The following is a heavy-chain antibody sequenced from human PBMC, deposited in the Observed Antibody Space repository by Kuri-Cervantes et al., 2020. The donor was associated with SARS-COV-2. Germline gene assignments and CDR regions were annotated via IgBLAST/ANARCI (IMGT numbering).Heavy chain of an antibody. Sequence: AVKVFCNASGGTFSSYAISWVRQAPGQGLEWMGGIIPIFGTANYAQKFQGRVTITADESTSTAYMGLSSLRSEDTAVYYCARVVPAAINGMDVWGQGTTVTVSS. CDR3: ARVVPAAINGMDV. D-gene: IGHD2-2*01. CDR1: GGTFSSYA. V-gene: IGHV1-69*13. CDR2: IIPIFGTA. J-gene: IGHJ6*02.